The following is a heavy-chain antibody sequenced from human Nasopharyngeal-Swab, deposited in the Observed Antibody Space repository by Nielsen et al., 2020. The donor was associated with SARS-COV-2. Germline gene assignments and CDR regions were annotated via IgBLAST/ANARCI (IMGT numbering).Heavy chain of an antibody. V-gene: IGHV3-13*01. J-gene: IGHJ4*02. D-gene: IGHD5-18*01. CDR2: IGTAGDT. CDR1: GFTFSSYD. Sequence: GGSLRLSYAASGFTFSSYDMHWVRQATGKGLEWVSAIGTAGDTYYPGSVKGRFTISRDNAKNSLYLQMNSLRAEDTAVNYCASWGLRYNYGPAFDYWGQGTLVTVSS. CDR3: ASWGLRYNYGPAFDY.